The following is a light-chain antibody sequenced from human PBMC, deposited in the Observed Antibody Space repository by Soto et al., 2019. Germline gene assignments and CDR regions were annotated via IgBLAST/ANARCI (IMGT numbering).Light chain of an antibody. J-gene: IGLJ2*01. CDR2: YDS. CDR1: NIGSKS. V-gene: IGLV3-21*01. CDR3: QVWDSSSDHVV. Sequence: SYELTQPPSVSVAPGKTARITCGGNNIGSKSVHWYQQKPGQASVLVIYYDSDRPSGIPERFSGSNSGNTATLTISRAEAGHEADYYCQVWDSSSDHVVFGGGTKLTVL.